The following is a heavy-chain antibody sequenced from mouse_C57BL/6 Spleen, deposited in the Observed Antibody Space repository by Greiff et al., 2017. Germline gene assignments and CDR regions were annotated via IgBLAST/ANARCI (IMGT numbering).Heavy chain of an antibody. CDR1: GYTFTDYN. Sequence: EVQLQQSGPELAKPGASVKMSCKASGYTFTDYNMHWVKQSHGKSLEWIGYINPNNGGTSYNQKFKGKATLTVNKSSSTAYMELRSLTSEDSAVYYCVRWGYGNDEYYWGQGTTLTVSS. CDR2: INPNNGGT. V-gene: IGHV1-22*01. J-gene: IGHJ2*01. D-gene: IGHD2-10*02. CDR3: VRWGYGNDEYY.